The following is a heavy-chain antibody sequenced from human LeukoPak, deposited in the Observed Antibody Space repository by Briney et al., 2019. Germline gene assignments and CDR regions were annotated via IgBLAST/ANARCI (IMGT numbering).Heavy chain of an antibody. CDR3: ARSPYRAARPLCYFDY. J-gene: IGHJ4*02. V-gene: IGHV1-69*06. CDR1: GGTFSSYA. D-gene: IGHD6-6*01. CDR2: IIPIFGTA. Sequence: SVKVSCKASGGTFSSYAFSWVRQAPGQRLEWTGGIIPIFGTANYAQRFQGRVTITADKSTSTAYMELSSLRSEDTAVYYCARSPYRAARPLCYFDYWGQGTLVTVSS.